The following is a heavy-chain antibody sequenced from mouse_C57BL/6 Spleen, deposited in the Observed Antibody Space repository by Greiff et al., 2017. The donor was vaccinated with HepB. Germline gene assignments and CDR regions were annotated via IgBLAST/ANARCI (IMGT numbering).Heavy chain of an antibody. CDR3: VRDYGSSLYYYAMDY. D-gene: IGHD1-1*01. CDR2: IDPSDSET. V-gene: IGHV1-52*01. J-gene: IGHJ4*01. Sequence: VQLQQSGAELVRPGSSVKLSCKASGYTFTSYWMHWVKQRPIQGLEWIGNIDPSDSETHYNQKFKDKATLTVDKSSSTAYMQLSSLTSEDSAVYYCVRDYGSSLYYYAMDYWGQGTSVTVSS. CDR1: GYTFTSYW.